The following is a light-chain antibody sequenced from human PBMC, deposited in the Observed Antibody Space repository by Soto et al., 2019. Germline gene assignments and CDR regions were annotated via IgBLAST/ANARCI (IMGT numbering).Light chain of an antibody. CDR3: QKYNGAPWT. CDR1: QGIKNY. V-gene: IGKV1-27*01. J-gene: IGKJ1*01. CDR2: AAS. Sequence: DIQMTQSPSSLSASVGDRVTIACRASQGIKNYLVWYQQKPGKVPKILIYAASTLQSVVPSRFSGSGSGTDFTLTISSLQPEDFATYYCQKYNGAPWTFGQGTKVEMK.